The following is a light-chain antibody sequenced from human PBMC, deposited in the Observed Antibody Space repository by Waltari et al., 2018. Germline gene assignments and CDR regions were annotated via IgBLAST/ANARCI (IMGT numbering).Light chain of an antibody. CDR1: QNVRSW. Sequence: DIQMTQSPSTLSASVGDRVTITCRASQNVRSWLAWHQQKPGKAPKLLIYKASTLKSGVPSRFSGSGSGTEFTLTISSLQPDDFATYYCQQYEGYSTFGQGTKLEIK. CDR2: KAS. CDR3: QQYEGYST. J-gene: IGKJ2*01. V-gene: IGKV1-5*03.